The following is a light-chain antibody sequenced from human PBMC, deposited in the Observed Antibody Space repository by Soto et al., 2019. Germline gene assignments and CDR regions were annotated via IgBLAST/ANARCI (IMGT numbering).Light chain of an antibody. CDR3: QHYGSSPWT. CDR1: QSVSSSC. V-gene: IGKV3-20*01. Sequence: EIVLTQSPGTLSLSPGERATLSCRASQSVSSSCLAWYQQKPGQAPRLLIYGASSRATGIPDRFSGSGSGTDFTLTISRLEPEDFAVYYCQHYGSSPWTFGQGTKVEIK. CDR2: GAS. J-gene: IGKJ1*01.